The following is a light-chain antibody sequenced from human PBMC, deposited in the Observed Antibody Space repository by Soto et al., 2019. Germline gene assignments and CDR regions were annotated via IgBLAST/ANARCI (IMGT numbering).Light chain of an antibody. J-gene: IGKJ3*01. V-gene: IGKV3-20*01. CDR2: DAS. CDR1: QSVSSSY. CDR3: QQYVSKTT. Sequence: IVLTQSPGTLSLSPGERATLSCRASQSVSSSYLAWYQQKPGQAPRLLIYDASSRATGIPDRFSGSGSGTDFTLTISRLEPEDFAVYYCQQYVSKTTFGPGTKVDIK.